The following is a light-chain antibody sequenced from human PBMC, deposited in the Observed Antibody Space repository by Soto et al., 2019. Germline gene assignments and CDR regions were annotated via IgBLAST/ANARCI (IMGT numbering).Light chain of an antibody. Sequence: HSALTQPASVSGSPGQSITISCTGTSSDVGSYNLVSWHQQHPGKAPGLMIYEVSKRPSGISNRYSGSKSGNTASLTISGLQTEDEADYYCCSYAGNSTFVFGTGTKLTVL. CDR1: SSDVGSYNL. J-gene: IGLJ1*01. CDR2: EVS. CDR3: CSYAGNSTFV. V-gene: IGLV2-23*02.